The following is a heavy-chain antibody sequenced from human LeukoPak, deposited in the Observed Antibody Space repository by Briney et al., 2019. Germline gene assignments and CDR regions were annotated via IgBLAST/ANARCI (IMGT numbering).Heavy chain of an antibody. J-gene: IGHJ4*02. Sequence: SETLSLTCAVYGGSFSGYYWSWIRQPPGKGLEWIGEINHSGSTNYNPSLKSRVTISVDTSKNQFSLKLSSVTAADTAVYYCAKDPLTRFDYWGQGTLVTVSS. CDR1: GGSFSGYY. CDR2: INHSGST. D-gene: IGHD3-9*01. CDR3: AKDPLTRFDY. V-gene: IGHV4-34*01.